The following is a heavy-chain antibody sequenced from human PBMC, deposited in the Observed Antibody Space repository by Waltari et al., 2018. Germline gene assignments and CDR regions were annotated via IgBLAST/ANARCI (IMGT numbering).Heavy chain of an antibody. CDR1: GFTFSTYA. J-gene: IGHJ4*02. CDR2: ISDGGDYT. CDR3: ASNFKLGNNY. Sequence: EVQVVESGGGLVQPGGSLRLSCAASGFTFSTYAMTWVRQAPGKGVGWGSRISDGGDYTDDADTVKGRFTISRDNSKNTVYLQMNSLRAEDTALYYCASNFKLGNNYWGQGTLVTISS. V-gene: IGHV3-23*04. D-gene: IGHD7-27*01.